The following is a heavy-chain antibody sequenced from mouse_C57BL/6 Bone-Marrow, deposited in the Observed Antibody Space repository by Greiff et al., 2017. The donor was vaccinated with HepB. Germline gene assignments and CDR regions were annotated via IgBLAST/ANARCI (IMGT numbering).Heavy chain of an antibody. D-gene: IGHD6-1*01. CDR3: ARPLLYAMDY. Sequence: VKLMESGAELARPGASVKLSCKASGYTFTSYGISWVKQRTGQGLEWIGEIYPRSGNTYYNEKFKGKATLTADKSSSTAYMELRSLTSEDSAVYFCARPLLYAMDYWGQGTSVTVSS. CDR1: GYTFTSYG. J-gene: IGHJ4*01. V-gene: IGHV1-81*01. CDR2: IYPRSGNT.